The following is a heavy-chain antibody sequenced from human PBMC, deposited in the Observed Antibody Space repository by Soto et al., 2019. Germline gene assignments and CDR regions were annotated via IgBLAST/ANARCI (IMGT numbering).Heavy chain of an antibody. D-gene: IGHD3-10*01. J-gene: IGHJ5*02. CDR1: GYTLTELS. Sequence: ASVKVSCKVSGYTLTELSMHWVRQAPGKGLEWMGGFDPEDGETIYAQKFQGRVTMTEDTSTDTAYMELSSLRSEDTAVYYCATMREGLTMVRGVIVTRYNWFDPWGQGTLVTVSS. CDR2: FDPEDGET. CDR3: ATMREGLTMVRGVIVTRYNWFDP. V-gene: IGHV1-24*01.